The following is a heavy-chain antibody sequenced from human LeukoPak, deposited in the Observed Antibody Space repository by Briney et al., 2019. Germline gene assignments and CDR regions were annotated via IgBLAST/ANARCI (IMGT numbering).Heavy chain of an antibody. D-gene: IGHD3-3*01. CDR1: RDRLSSNSAG. V-gene: IGHV6-1*01. CDR3: TRAVRFDNGTDV. CDR2: TYYRSKWYN. Sequence: SQTLSLTCAISRDRLSSNSAGSGSIRQSPSRGLEWLGRTYYRSKWYNDYAVSVKSRITINPDTSKNQFSLQLTSVTSEDTAVYSCTRAVRFDNGTDVWGQGTTVTVSS. J-gene: IGHJ6*02.